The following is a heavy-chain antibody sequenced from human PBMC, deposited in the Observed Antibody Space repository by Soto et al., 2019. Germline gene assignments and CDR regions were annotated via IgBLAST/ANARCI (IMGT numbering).Heavy chain of an antibody. D-gene: IGHD2-2*01. CDR1: GYTFTNYD. V-gene: IGHV1-8*01. CDR3: ARGRRYCTTSSCYPPALFPYGMDV. Sequence: ASVKVSCKTSGYTFTNYDINWVRQAAGQGLEWMGWINPDSDNTGYAQKFQGRVTMTRDTSISTAYMELNSLRSEDTAVYYCARGRRYCTTSSCYPPALFPYGMDVWGQGTTVTVSS. CDR2: INPDSDNT. J-gene: IGHJ6*02.